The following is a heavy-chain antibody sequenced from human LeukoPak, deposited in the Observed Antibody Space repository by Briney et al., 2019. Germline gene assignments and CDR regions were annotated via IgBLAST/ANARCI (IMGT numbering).Heavy chain of an antibody. CDR3: ARVGWDYDSRPDYFDY. J-gene: IGHJ4*02. CDR1: GGSISSGDYY. V-gene: IGHV4-30-4*01. CDR2: IYYSAST. D-gene: IGHD3-22*01. Sequence: SETLSLTCTVSGGSISSGDYYWSWIRQPPGKGLEWIGYIYYSASTYYNPSLKSRVTISVDTSKNQFSLKLSSVTAADTAVYYCARVGWDYDSRPDYFDYWGQGTLVTVSS.